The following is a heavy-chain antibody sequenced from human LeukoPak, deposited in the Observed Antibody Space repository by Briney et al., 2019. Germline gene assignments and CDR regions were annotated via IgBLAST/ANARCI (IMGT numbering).Heavy chain of an antibody. Sequence: PSETLSLTCTVSGGSINSGAYYWSWIRQHPGKGQEWIGYIYYSGSNYYNPSLKSRVTISVDTSKNQFSLKLSSVTAADTAVYYCAGCSGGSPIDAFHIWGQGTMVTVSS. V-gene: IGHV4-31*03. CDR1: GGSINSGAYY. CDR3: AGCSGGSPIDAFHI. J-gene: IGHJ3*02. CDR2: IYYSGSN. D-gene: IGHD2-15*01.